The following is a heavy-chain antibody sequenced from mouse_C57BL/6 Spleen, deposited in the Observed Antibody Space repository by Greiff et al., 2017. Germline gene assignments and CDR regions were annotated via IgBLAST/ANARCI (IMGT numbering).Heavy chain of an antibody. J-gene: IGHJ2*01. CDR1: GFSFNTYA. D-gene: IGHD4-1*01. CDR2: IRSKSNNYAT. Sequence: DVHLVESGGGLVQPKGSLKLSCAASGFSFNTYAMHWVRQAPGKGLEWVARIRSKSNNYATYYADSVKDRFTISRDDSESMLYLQMNNLKAEDTAMYYCVRELGWYYFDYWGQGTTLTVSS. CDR3: VRELGWYYFDY. V-gene: IGHV10-1*01.